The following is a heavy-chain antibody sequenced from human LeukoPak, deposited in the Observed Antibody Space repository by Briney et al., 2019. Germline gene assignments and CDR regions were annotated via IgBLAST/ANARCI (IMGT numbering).Heavy chain of an antibody. CDR2: IHHDGSNK. CDR1: GFTFSSYG. J-gene: IGHJ4*02. CDR3: AREEVGALDY. V-gene: IGHV3-30*02. Sequence: HPGGSLRLSCAASGFTFSSYGMHWVRQAPGKGLDWVAFIHHDGSNKYYADSVRGRFTISRDNSKNTLYLQMNSLRAEDTAVYYCAREEVGALDYWGQGTLVTVSS. D-gene: IGHD1-26*01.